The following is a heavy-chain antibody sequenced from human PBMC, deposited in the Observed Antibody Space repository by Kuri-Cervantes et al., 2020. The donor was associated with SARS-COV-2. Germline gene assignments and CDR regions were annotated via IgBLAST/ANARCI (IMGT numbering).Heavy chain of an antibody. CDR3: AKGGLDSGWGY. V-gene: IGHV3-23*03. J-gene: IGHJ4*02. CDR1: GFTFSSYA. CDR2: IYSGGSST. Sequence: LSLTCAASGFTFSSYAMSWVRQAPGKGLEWVSVIYSGGSSTYYADSVKGRFTISRDNSKNTLYLQINSLRAEDTAVYYCAKGGLDSGWGYWGQGTLVTVSS. D-gene: IGHD6-19*01.